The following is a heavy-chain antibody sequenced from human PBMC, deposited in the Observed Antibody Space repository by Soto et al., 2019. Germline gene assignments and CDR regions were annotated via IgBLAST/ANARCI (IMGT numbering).Heavy chain of an antibody. D-gene: IGHD5-18*01. CDR3: ARSLVMGYSYGYFDY. CDR2: ISSSSSTI. CDR1: GFTFSSYS. J-gene: IGHJ4*02. Sequence: EVQLVESGGGLVQPGGSLRLSCAASGFTFSSYSMHWVRQAPGKGLEWVSYISSSSSTIYYADSVKGRFTISRDNAKNSLYRQMNSLRDEDTTVYYCARSLVMGYSYGYFDYWGQGTLVTVSS. V-gene: IGHV3-48*02.